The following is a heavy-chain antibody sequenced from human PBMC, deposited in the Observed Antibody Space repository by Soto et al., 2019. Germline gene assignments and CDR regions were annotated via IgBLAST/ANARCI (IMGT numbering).Heavy chain of an antibody. J-gene: IGHJ4*02. Sequence: ASVKVSCKASGYTFTSNGITWVRQAPGQGLEWMGWISSYNGDRKYAQRLQGRVTMTTDTSTNTVYMELNSLRAEDTAVYYCARVIGGSSWLFDYWGQGTLVTVSS. V-gene: IGHV1-18*04. CDR2: ISSYNGDR. CDR1: GYTFTSNG. CDR3: ARVIGGSSWLFDY. D-gene: IGHD6-13*01.